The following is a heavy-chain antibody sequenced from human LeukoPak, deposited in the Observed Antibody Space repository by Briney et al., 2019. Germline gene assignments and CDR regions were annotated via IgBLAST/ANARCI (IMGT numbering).Heavy chain of an antibody. Sequence: SETLSLTCTVSGGSISSYYWSWIRQPPGKGLEWIGYIYYSGSTNYNPSLKSRVTISVDTSKNQFSLKLSSVTAADTAVYYCARGYCGGSCYPYYFDYWGQGTLVTVSS. CDR1: GGSISSYY. V-gene: IGHV4-59*01. CDR2: IYYSGST. CDR3: ARGYCGGSCYPYYFDY. J-gene: IGHJ4*02. D-gene: IGHD2-15*01.